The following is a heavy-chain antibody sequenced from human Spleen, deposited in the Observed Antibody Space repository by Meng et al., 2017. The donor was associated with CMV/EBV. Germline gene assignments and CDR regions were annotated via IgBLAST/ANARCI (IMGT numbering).Heavy chain of an antibody. Sequence: SETLSLTCTVSGGSVSSGSYYWSWIRQPPGKGLEWIGYIYYSGSTNYNPSLKSRVTISVDTSKNQFSLKLSSVTAVDTAVFYCARVEVLDYYYAMDVWGRGTTVTVSS. V-gene: IGHV4-61*01. CDR1: GGSVSSGSYY. CDR2: IYYSGST. CDR3: ARVEVLDYYYAMDV. J-gene: IGHJ6*02.